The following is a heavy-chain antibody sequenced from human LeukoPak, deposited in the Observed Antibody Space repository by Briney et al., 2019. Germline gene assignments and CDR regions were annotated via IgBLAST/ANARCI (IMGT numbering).Heavy chain of an antibody. V-gene: IGHV3-21*01. Sequence: GGSLRLSCAASGFTFSSYSMNWVRQAPGKGLEWVSSISSSSSYIYYADSVEGRFTISRDNAKNSLYLQMNSLRAEDTAVYYCARDGADSSGSFDYWGQGTLVTVSS. D-gene: IGHD3-22*01. CDR1: GFTFSSYS. J-gene: IGHJ4*02. CDR3: ARDGADSSGSFDY. CDR2: ISSSSSYI.